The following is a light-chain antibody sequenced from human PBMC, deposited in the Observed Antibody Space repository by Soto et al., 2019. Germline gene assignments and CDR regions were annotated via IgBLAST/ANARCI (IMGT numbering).Light chain of an antibody. CDR2: DSS. CDR1: QSVRSY. Sequence: EIVLTQSPATLSLSPGERATLSCRASQSVRSYLAWYQQKPGQAPRLLIYDSSSRATGIPGRFSGSGSGTDFTLTVSSLEPEDFAVYYCQQRSSWPHYTFGQGTKLEIK. CDR3: QQRSSWPHYT. J-gene: IGKJ2*01. V-gene: IGKV3-11*01.